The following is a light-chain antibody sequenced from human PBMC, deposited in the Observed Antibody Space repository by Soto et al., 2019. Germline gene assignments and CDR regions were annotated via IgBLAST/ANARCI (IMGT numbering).Light chain of an antibody. J-gene: IGKJ2*01. V-gene: IGKV3-20*01. CDR3: QQYGSSPYT. Sequence: EILLTQSPGTLSLSPGDRATLSCRASQSVRNSYLAWYQQKPGQAPRLLIYGASGRATGIPARFSGSGSGTDFTLTISRLEPEDFAVYYCQQYGSSPYTFGQGTKVEI. CDR1: QSVRNSY. CDR2: GAS.